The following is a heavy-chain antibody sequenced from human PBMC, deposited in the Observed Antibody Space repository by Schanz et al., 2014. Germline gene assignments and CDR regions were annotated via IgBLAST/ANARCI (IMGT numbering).Heavy chain of an antibody. CDR3: ARGGPAYYFDD. Sequence: EVQLLESGGGLVEPGGSLRLSCAASGFSFGTYAMSWVRQDPGKGLVWVARINSVGSNTDYADSVTGRFTISRDNAKNTLYLQMNTLRAEDTAVYYCARGGPAYYFDDWGQGTLVTVSS. V-gene: IGHV3-74*02. CDR1: GFSFGTYA. J-gene: IGHJ4*02. CDR2: INSVGSNT.